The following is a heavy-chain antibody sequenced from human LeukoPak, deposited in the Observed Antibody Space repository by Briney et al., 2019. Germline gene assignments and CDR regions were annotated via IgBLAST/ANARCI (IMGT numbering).Heavy chain of an antibody. CDR3: VRERFGTIVEN. D-gene: IGHD2-2*01. V-gene: IGHV3-53*01. CDR2: VYGGGNT. Sequence: GGSLRLSCAASGFTVANDRMSWVRQPPGKGLEWSSTVYGGGNTAYTDSVKGRFTISRYTSNNTLLLQMNSLRAEDTAVYFCVRERFGTIVENWGQGALVIVSS. CDR1: GFTVANDR. J-gene: IGHJ4*02.